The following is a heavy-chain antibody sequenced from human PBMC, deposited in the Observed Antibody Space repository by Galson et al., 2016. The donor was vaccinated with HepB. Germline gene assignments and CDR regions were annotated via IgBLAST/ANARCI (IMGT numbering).Heavy chain of an antibody. CDR1: GISFGDHW. J-gene: IGHJ4*02. V-gene: IGHV3-74*01. CDR2: VKSDGSKI. Sequence: SLRLSCAASGISFGDHWMHWVRQGPGMGLVWVSGVKSDGSKIAYADSVKGRFTISRDNAKNTLFLQMSSLRAEDTALYYCLKVMAGNSGWGAIDYWGQGTPVTVSS. D-gene: IGHD6-19*01. CDR3: LKVMAGNSGWGAIDY.